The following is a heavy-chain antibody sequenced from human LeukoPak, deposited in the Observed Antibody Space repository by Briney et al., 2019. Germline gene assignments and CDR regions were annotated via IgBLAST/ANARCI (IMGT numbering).Heavy chain of an antibody. CDR1: GFTFSSFS. J-gene: IGHJ4*02. CDR2: ITSSPSYI. CDR3: ARGGGSFDY. V-gene: IGHV3-21*01. D-gene: IGHD3-16*01. Sequence: GGSLRLSCVASGFTFSSFSMNWVRQAPGKGLEWVSSITSSPSYIYYADSVKGRFTISRDNAKNSLYLQMNTLRTDDTAVYYCARGGGSFDYWGQGTLVTVSS.